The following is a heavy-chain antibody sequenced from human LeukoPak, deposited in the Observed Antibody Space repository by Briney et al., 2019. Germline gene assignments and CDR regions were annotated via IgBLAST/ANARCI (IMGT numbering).Heavy chain of an antibody. J-gene: IGHJ4*02. CDR2: IYYSGST. CDR3: ARVSPYSSSWNRDY. CDR1: GGSVSSYY. Sequence: SETLSLTCTVSGGSVSSYYWSWIRQPPGKGLEWIGYIYYSGSTYYNPSLKSRVTISVDTSKNQFSLKLSSVTAADTAVYYCARVSPYSSSWNRDYWGQGTLVTVSS. V-gene: IGHV4-59*08. D-gene: IGHD6-13*01.